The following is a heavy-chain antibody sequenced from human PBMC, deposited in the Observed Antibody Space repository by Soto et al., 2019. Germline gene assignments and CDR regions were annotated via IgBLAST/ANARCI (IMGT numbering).Heavy chain of an antibody. CDR3: ARGYMTTVTNYYLDV. CDR1: GFTFSSYA. D-gene: IGHD4-4*01. V-gene: IGHV3-64*01. J-gene: IGHJ6*03. CDR2: ISSNGGST. Sequence: PGGSLRLSCAASGFTFSSYAMHWVRQAPVKGLEYVSAISSNGGSTYYANSVKGRFTISRDNSKNTLYLQMGSLRAEDMAVYYCARGYMTTVTNYYLDVWGKGTTVTVSS.